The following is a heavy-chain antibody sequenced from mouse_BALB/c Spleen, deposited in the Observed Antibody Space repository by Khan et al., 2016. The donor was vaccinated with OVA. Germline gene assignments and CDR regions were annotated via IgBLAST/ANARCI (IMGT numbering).Heavy chain of an antibody. Sequence: VELVESGPGLVAPSQSLSITCTVSGFSLTSYGVHWVRQPPGKGLEWLGVIWAGGSTNYNSALMSRLSISKDNSKSQVFLKMNSLQTDDTAMYYCARYYGNYGWYFDVWGAGTTDTVSS. D-gene: IGHD2-1*01. V-gene: IGHV2-9*02. CDR2: IWAGGST. CDR3: ARYYGNYGWYFDV. J-gene: IGHJ1*01. CDR1: GFSLTSYG.